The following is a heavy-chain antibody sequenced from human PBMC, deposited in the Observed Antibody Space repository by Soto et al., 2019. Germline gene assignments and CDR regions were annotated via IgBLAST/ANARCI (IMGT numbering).Heavy chain of an antibody. CDR1: GYTFTNYY. D-gene: IGHD5-18*01. J-gene: IGHJ4*02. V-gene: IGHV1-46*01. CDR3: AREPNESYYFDY. CDR2: IRPSGGRT. Sequence: ASVKVSCKASGYTFTNYYIHWVRQAPGQGLEWLGIIRPSGGRTEYAQRFQGRVTMTRDTSTSTVYMELTSLKSEDTAMYYCAREPNESYYFDYWGQGTLVTVSS.